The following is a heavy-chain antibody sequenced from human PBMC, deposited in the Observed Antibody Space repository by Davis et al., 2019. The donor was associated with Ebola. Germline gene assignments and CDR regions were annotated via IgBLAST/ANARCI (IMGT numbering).Heavy chain of an antibody. V-gene: IGHV4-38-2*02. D-gene: IGHD4-17*01. J-gene: IGHJ4*02. CDR1: GYSISSGYY. CDR2: IYHSGST. CDR3: ARGPYLYGDSLDY. Sequence: SETLSLTCTVSGYSISSGYYWGWIRQPPGKGLEWIGSIYHSGSTYYNPSLKSRVTISVDTSKNQFSLKLSSVTAADTAVYYCARGPYLYGDSLDYWGQGTLVTVSS.